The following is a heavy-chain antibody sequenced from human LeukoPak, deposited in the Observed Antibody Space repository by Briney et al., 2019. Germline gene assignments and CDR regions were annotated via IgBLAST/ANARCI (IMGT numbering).Heavy chain of an antibody. Sequence: GGSLRLSCAASGFTFSSYAMSWVRQAPGKGLEWVSTISGSGGSTYYADSVKGRFTISRDNSKNTLSLQMNSLRAEDTAIYYCAKEYSSGWYHFVYWGQGTLVTVSS. D-gene: IGHD6-19*01. V-gene: IGHV3-23*01. CDR2: ISGSGGST. J-gene: IGHJ4*02. CDR3: AKEYSSGWYHFVY. CDR1: GFTFSSYA.